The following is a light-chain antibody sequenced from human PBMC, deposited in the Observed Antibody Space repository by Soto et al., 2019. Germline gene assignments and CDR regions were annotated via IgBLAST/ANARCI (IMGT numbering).Light chain of an antibody. Sequence: QSALTQPPSASGSPGQSVTISCTRTSSDVGSYNFVSWYQHHPGKVPRLLIYEVSQRPSGVPDRFSGSKSGNTASLTVSGLRPEDEADYYCASYAGTDNLLFGGGTKLTVL. CDR2: EVS. J-gene: IGLJ3*02. V-gene: IGLV2-8*01. CDR3: ASYAGTDNLL. CDR1: SSDVGSYNF.